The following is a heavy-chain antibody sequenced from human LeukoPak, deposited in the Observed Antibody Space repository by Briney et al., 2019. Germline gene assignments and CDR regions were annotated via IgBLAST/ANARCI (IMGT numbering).Heavy chain of an antibody. J-gene: IGHJ4*02. D-gene: IGHD4-11*01. CDR2: INPSGGST. V-gene: IGHV1-46*01. Sequence: VASVKVSCKASGYTFTSYYMHWVRQAPGQGLEWMGIINPSGGSTSYAQKFQGRVTVTRDMSTSTVYMELSSLRSEDTAVYYCARGGPVTLFVYWGQGTLVTVSS. CDR1: GYTFTSYY. CDR3: ARGGPVTLFVY.